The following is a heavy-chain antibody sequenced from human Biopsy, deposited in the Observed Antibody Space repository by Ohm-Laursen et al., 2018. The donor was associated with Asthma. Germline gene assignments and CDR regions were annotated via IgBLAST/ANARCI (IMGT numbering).Heavy chain of an antibody. CDR3: ARGDSSGWSHYYFDY. CDR1: GFTVSRDH. Sequence: SLRLSCAASGFTVSRDHMFWVRQAPGKGLEWVSVIYSGGTSDTADSVRGRFTTSRDFYKNTLYLRMDSLRAEDTAVYYCARGDSSGWSHYYFDYWGQGTLVTVSS. CDR2: IYSGGTS. D-gene: IGHD6-19*01. V-gene: IGHV3-53*01. J-gene: IGHJ4*02.